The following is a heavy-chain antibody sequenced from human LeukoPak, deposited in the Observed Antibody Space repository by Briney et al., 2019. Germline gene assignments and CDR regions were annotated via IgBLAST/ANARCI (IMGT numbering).Heavy chain of an antibody. CDR3: ARGTDYGDYALNYYFDY. V-gene: IGHV4-59*12. CDR1: GGSISSYY. CDR2: IYYSGST. Sequence: PSETLSLTCTVSGGSISSYYWSWIRQPPGKGLEWIGYIYYSGSTNYNPSLKSRVTISVDTSKNQFSLKLSSVTAADTAVYYCARGTDYGDYALNYYFDYWGQGTLVTVSS. D-gene: IGHD4-17*01. J-gene: IGHJ4*02.